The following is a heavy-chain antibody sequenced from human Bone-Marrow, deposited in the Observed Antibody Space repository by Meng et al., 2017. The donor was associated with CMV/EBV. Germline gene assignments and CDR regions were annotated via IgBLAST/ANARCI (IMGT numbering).Heavy chain of an antibody. V-gene: IGHV1-46*01. CDR2: INPSGSST. D-gene: IGHD3-22*01. Sequence: YYMHWVRQAPGQGLEWMGIINPSGSSTSYAKKFQGRVTMTRDTSTSTVYMELSSLRSEDTAVYYCARGSYVDSSGYYYAGHDNWFDPWGQGTLVTVSS. J-gene: IGHJ5*02. CDR3: ARGSYVDSSGYYYAGHDNWFDP. CDR1: YY.